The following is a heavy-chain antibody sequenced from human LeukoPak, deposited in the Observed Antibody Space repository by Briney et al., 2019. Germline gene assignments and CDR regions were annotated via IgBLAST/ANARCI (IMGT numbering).Heavy chain of an antibody. D-gene: IGHD6-13*01. CDR2: ISAYNGNT. CDR1: GYTFTSYG. Sequence: ASVKVSCKASGYTFTSYGISWVRQAPGQGLEWMGWISAYNGNTNYAQKLQGRVTMTTDTSTSTAYMELRSLRSEDTAVYYCARGQWIAAASYGMDVWGQGTTVTVSS. CDR3: ARGQWIAAASYGMDV. V-gene: IGHV1-18*01. J-gene: IGHJ6*02.